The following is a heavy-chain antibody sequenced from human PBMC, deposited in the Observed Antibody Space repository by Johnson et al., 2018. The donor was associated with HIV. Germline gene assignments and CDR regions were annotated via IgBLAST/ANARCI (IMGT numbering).Heavy chain of an antibody. V-gene: IGHV3-23*04. CDR2: ISGSGGST. CDR3: ARGVPIAAAGHDAFDI. Sequence: VLLVESGGGLVQPGGSLRLSCAASGFTFSSYAMSWVRQAPGKGLEWVSAISGSGGSTYYADSVKGRFTISRENAKNSLYLQMNSLRAGDTAVYYCARGVPIAAAGHDAFDIWGQGTMVTVSS. D-gene: IGHD6-13*01. CDR1: GFTFSSYA. J-gene: IGHJ3*02.